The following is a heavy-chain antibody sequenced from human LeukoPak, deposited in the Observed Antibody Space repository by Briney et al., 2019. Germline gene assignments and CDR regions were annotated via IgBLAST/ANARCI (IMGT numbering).Heavy chain of an antibody. D-gene: IGHD6-19*01. CDR2: IGIRGDT. Sequence: GGSLRLSCAASGFTFIDYDMHWVRQVIGKGLEWVSAIGIRGDTRYSGSVKGRFTISRENAESSLYLQMNSLRAEDTAVYYCARGGIQVSGIDEFDYWGQGTLVTVSS. V-gene: IGHV3-13*01. CDR1: GFTFIDYD. CDR3: ARGGIQVSGIDEFDY. J-gene: IGHJ4*02.